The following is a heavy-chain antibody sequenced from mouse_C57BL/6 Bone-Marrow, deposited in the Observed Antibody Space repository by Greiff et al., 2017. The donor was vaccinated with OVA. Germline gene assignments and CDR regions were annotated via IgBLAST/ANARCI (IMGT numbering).Heavy chain of an antibody. J-gene: IGHJ4*01. D-gene: IGHD1-2*01. V-gene: IGHV1-72*01. Sequence: VKLQQPGAELVKPGASVKLSCKASGYTFTSYWMHWVKQRPGRGLEWIGRIDPNSGGTKYNEKFKSKATLTVDKPSSTAYMQLSSLTSEDSAVYYCARKRRPYAMDYWGQGTSVTVSS. CDR1: GYTFTSYW. CDR3: ARKRRPYAMDY. CDR2: IDPNSGGT.